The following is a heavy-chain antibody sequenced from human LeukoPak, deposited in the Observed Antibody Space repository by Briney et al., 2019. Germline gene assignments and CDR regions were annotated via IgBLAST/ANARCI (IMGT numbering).Heavy chain of an antibody. CDR1: GFTFDDYA. CDR2: ISWNSGSI. V-gene: IGHV3-9*01. CDR3: AKDGGYSYGYGLDY. D-gene: IGHD5-18*01. J-gene: IGHJ4*02. Sequence: PGGSLRLSCAASGFTFDDYAMHWVRQAPGKGLEWVSGISWNSGSIGYADSVKGRFTISRDNAKNSLYLQMNSLRAEDTALYYCAKDGGYSYGYGLDYWGQGTQVTVSS.